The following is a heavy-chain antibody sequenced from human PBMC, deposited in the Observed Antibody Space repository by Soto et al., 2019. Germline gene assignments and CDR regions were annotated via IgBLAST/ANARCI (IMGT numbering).Heavy chain of an antibody. CDR1: GFTFSSYG. CDR3: AKDLSPGIAVAGAPYYSYYCMDV. V-gene: IGHV3-30*18. J-gene: IGHJ6*02. CDR2: ISYDGSNK. D-gene: IGHD6-19*01. Sequence: GGSLRLSCAASGFTFSSYGMHWVRQAPGKGLEWVAVISYDGSNKYYADSVKGRFTISRDNSKNTLYLQMNSLRAEDTAVYYCAKDLSPGIAVAGAPYYSYYCMDVWGQGTTVTVSS.